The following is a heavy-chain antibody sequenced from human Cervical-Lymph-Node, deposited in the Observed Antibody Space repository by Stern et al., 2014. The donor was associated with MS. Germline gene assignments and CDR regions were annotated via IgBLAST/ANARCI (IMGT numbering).Heavy chain of an antibody. CDR3: ARPHSSSWSLFDY. Sequence: QVQLVESGPGLVKPSETLSLTCTVSGGSISSSSYYWGWIRQPPGKGLEWIGSIYYSGSTYYNPSLKSRVTIPVDTSKNEFSLKLSSVTAADTAVYYCARPHSSSWSLFDYWGQGTLVTVSS. J-gene: IGHJ4*02. D-gene: IGHD6-13*01. CDR1: GGSISSSSYY. V-gene: IGHV4-39*01. CDR2: IYYSGST.